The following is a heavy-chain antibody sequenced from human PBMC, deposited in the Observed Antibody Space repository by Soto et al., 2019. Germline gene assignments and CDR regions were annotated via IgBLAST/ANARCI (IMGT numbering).Heavy chain of an antibody. J-gene: IGHJ6*02. CDR3: ARGITIFGVVIFYYYYGMDV. CDR2: ISAYNGNT. V-gene: IGHV1-18*01. CDR1: GYTFTSYG. Sequence: ASVKVSCKASGYTFTSYGISWVRQAPGQGLEGMGWISAYNGNTNYAQKLQGRVTMTTDTSTSTAYMELRSLRSDDTAVYYCARGITIFGVVIFYYYYGMDVWGQGTTVTVSS. D-gene: IGHD3-3*01.